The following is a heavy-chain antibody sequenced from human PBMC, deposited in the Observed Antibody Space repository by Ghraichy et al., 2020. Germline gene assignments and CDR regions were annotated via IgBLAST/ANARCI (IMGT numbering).Heavy chain of an antibody. J-gene: IGHJ2*01. CDR1: GFTFSNFW. CDR3: ARRFGDCSGGSCYLDL. Sequence: GGSLRLSCAASGFTFSNFWMHWVRQAPGKGLVWVSRIKGDGTSATYADSVRGRFTISRDNAKNTLYLQLNSLRDEDTAVYYCARRFGDCSGGSCYLDLWGRGSLVIVSS. D-gene: IGHD2-15*01. CDR2: IKGDGTSA. V-gene: IGHV3-74*03.